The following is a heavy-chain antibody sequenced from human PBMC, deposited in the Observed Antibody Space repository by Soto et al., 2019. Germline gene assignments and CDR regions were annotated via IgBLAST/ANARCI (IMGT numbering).Heavy chain of an antibody. D-gene: IGHD1-1*01. J-gene: IGHJ6*02. CDR1: GGTFSTSA. V-gene: IGHV1-69*12. Sequence: QVQLVQSGAEVKKPGSSVKVSCKASGGTFSTSAISWVRQAPGQGLEWVGGIMPVFPTPDYAQNFQGRVTITADESTTTASLEPTSLRADDTAVYYCARDKDRLQLGGNYYYILDVWGQGTAITVSS. CDR3: ARDKDRLQLGGNYYYILDV. CDR2: IMPVFPTP.